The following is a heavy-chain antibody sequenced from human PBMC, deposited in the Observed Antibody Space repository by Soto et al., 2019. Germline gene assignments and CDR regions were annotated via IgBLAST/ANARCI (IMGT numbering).Heavy chain of an antibody. CDR1: GFLFRNYE. D-gene: IGHD6-25*01. V-gene: IGHV3-48*03. Sequence: EVRLVEAGGGLVKPGGSLRLSCVGSGFLFRNYEMNWVRQAPGKGLAWLSHISTSGSHISDADSVKGRFTISRDNTKHTLYLQMNSLRDEVTAVYYCASQHHCARLFESWGQGTLVNVSS. CDR2: ISTSGSHI. CDR3: ASQHHCARLFES. J-gene: IGHJ4*02.